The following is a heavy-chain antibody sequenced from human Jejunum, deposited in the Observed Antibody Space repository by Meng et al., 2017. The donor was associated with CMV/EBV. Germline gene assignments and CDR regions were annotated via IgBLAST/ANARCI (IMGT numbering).Heavy chain of an antibody. CDR2: ISTNTGNP. D-gene: IGHD6-19*01. Sequence: VQLVQSGSELKKPGASVKGSWKASGYTFTRYPMNWVRQAPGQGLEWMGWISTNTGNPTYAQGFTGRFVFSVDTSVSTAYLQISSLKAEDTAVYYCGTLKYTSGFYGPAYWGQGALVTVSS. V-gene: IGHV7-4-1*02. CDR1: GYTFTRYP. CDR3: GTLKYTSGFYGPAY. J-gene: IGHJ4*02.